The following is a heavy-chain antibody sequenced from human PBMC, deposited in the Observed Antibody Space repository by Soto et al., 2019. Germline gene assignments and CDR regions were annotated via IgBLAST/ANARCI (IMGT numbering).Heavy chain of an antibody. D-gene: IGHD3-22*01. V-gene: IGHV3-48*03. CDR1: GFTFSSYE. J-gene: IGHJ3*02. CDR2: ISSSGSTI. CDR3: ASKSPPSSGYYWWTGDAFDI. Sequence: LRLSCAASGFTFSSYEMNWVRQAPGKGLEWVSYISSSGSTIYYADSVKGRFTISRDNAKNSLYLQMNSLRAEDTAVYCCASKSPPSSGYYWWTGDAFDIWGQGTMVTVSS.